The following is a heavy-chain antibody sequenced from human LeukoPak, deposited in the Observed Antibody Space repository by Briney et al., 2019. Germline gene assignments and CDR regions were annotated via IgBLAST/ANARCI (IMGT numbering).Heavy chain of an antibody. Sequence: ASVKVSCKASGYTFTSYCLHWVRQAPGQGLEWVGLINPSGTTTYAQNFQGRVTMTRDTSASTAYMELSSLRSDDTAVYYCAKCSETGTTRWFDPWGQGTLVTVSS. D-gene: IGHD1-7*01. CDR3: AKCSETGTTRWFDP. CDR1: GYTFTSYC. V-gene: IGHV1-46*01. CDR2: INPSGTT. J-gene: IGHJ5*02.